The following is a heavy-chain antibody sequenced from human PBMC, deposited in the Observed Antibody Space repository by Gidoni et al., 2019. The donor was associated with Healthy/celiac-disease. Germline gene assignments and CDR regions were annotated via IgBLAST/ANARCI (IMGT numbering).Heavy chain of an antibody. Sequence: QVQLQESGPGLVNPSQPLSPTCTVSGGAISRGGYYWRWIRQHPGHGLEWIGYTYYSGSTSYNPSLKSLVTISVDTSKNQFSLKLSSVTAADTAVYYCVSFQRGSYRYDYFDYWGQGTLVTVSS. CDR1: GGAISRGGYY. CDR2: TYYSGST. V-gene: IGHV4-31*01. CDR3: VSFQRGSYRYDYFDY. D-gene: IGHD3-16*02. J-gene: IGHJ4*02.